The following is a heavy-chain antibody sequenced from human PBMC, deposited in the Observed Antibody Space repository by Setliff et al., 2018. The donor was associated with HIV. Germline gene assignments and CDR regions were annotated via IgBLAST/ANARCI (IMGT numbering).Heavy chain of an antibody. J-gene: IGHJ3*02. CDR2: IQNGGSDT. D-gene: IGHD1-1*01. Sequence: GGSLRLSCAASGFTFTDYWMHWVRQAPGKGPEWVSYIQNGGSDTRYADSVKGRFTISRDNAKNTVYLQMNSLRAEDTAVYYCAREEGTKGAFDIWGQGTKVTVS. CDR3: AREEGTKGAFDI. CDR1: GFTFTDYW. V-gene: IGHV3-74*01.